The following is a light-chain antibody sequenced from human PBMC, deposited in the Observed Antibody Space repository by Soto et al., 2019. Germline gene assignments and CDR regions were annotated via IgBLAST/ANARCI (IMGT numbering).Light chain of an antibody. Sequence: EVVFTQSPGTLSLSPGERVTLSCRASQSVTSSYLDWYQHKSGQAPRLLIFAASSRATGIPDRFSGSGSWTDFTLTISRLETEDFALYYCQQYGSSPYTFGHGTKLVIK. CDR2: AAS. CDR3: QQYGSSPYT. CDR1: QSVTSSY. V-gene: IGKV3-20*01. J-gene: IGKJ2*01.